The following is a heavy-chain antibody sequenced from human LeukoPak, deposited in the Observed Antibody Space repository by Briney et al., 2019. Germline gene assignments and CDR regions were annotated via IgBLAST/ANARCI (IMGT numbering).Heavy chain of an antibody. CDR1: GFTFSSYA. V-gene: IGHV3-23*01. CDR3: ASQGGSGSLYYYYYYMDV. Sequence: GGSLRLSCAASGFTFSSYAMSWVRQAPGKGLEWVSAISGSGGSTYYADSVKGRFTISRDNSKNTLYLQMNSLRAEDTAVYYCASQGGSGSLYYYYYYMDVWGKGTTVTISS. D-gene: IGHD3-10*01. J-gene: IGHJ6*03. CDR2: ISGSGGST.